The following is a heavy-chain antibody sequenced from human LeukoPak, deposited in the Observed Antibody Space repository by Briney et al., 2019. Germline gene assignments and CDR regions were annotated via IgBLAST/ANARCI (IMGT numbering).Heavy chain of an antibody. D-gene: IGHD6-6*01. V-gene: IGHV3-30*18. CDR1: GFTFSSYG. CDR2: ISYDGSNK. J-gene: IGHJ4*02. Sequence: GGSLRLSCAASGFTFSSYGMHWVRKAPGKGLERVAVISYDGSNKYYADSVKGRFTISRDNSKNTLYLQMNSLRAEDTAVYYCAKDGSYSSSMDYWGQGTLVTVSS. CDR3: AKDGSYSSSMDY.